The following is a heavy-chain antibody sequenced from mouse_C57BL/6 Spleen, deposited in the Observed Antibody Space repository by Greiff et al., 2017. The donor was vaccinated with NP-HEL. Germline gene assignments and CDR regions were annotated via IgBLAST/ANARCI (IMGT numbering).Heavy chain of an antibody. Sequence: DVKLQESGPGMVKPSQSLSLTCTVTGYSITSGYDWHWIRHFPGNKLEWMGYISYSGSTNYNPSLKSRISITHDTSKNHFFLKLNSVTTEDTATYYCARRNWGHFDYWGQGTTLTVSS. J-gene: IGHJ2*01. CDR3: ARRNWGHFDY. CDR1: GYSITSGYD. CDR2: ISYSGST. V-gene: IGHV3-1*01. D-gene: IGHD4-1*01.